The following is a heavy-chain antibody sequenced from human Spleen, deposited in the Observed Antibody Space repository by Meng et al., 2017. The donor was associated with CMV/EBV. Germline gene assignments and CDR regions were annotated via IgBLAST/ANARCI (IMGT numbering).Heavy chain of an antibody. CDR2: INPISGDT. CDR1: GYTFTAYF. CDR3: ARAPDKYYYESD. V-gene: IGHV1-2*02. J-gene: IGHJ1*01. D-gene: IGHD3-22*01. Sequence: CQTSGYTFTAYFIHWVRQAPGQGLEWMGSINPISGDTVFAPKFHGKVTLTRATSISTAYMELSNLRSDDTAVYYCARAPDKYYYESDWGQGTLVTVSS.